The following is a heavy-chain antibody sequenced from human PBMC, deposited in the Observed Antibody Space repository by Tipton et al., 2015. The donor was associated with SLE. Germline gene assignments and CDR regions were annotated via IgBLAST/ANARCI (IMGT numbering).Heavy chain of an antibody. V-gene: IGHV4-39*07. CDR2: IYYSGNT. CDR3: ARGGVPIAFDI. CDR1: GGSISSSSYY. Sequence: LRLSCTVSGGSISSSSYYWGWIRQPPGKGLEWIGSIYYSGNTYYNPSLKSRVTISVDTSKNQFSLKLSSVTAADTAVYYCARGGVPIAFDIWGQGTMVTVSS. J-gene: IGHJ3*02. D-gene: IGHD6-25*01.